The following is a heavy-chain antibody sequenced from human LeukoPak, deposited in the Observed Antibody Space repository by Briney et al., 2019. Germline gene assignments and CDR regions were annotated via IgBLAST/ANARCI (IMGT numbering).Heavy chain of an antibody. CDR3: ARASSGYWDYYCYMDV. CDR2: IYYSGST. V-gene: IGHV4-39*07. CDR1: GGSISSSSYY. Sequence: SETLSLTCTVSGGSISSSSYYWGWIRQPPGKGLEWIGSIYYSGSTYYNPSLKSRVTISVDTSKNQFSLKLSSVTAADTAVYYCARASSGYWDYYCYMDVWGKGTTVTISS. J-gene: IGHJ6*03. D-gene: IGHD3-22*01.